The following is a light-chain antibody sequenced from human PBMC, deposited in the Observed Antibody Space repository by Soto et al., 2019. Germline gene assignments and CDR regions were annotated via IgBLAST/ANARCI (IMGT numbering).Light chain of an antibody. J-gene: IGKJ5*01. CDR3: QQYGSSPLT. V-gene: IGKV3-20*01. CDR1: QSVISRY. CDR2: GAS. Sequence: EIVLTQSPGTLSLSPGERATLSCRASQSVISRYLAWYQQRPGQAPRLLIYGASSRATGIPDRFSGSGSGTDFNLTISRLEPEDFVVYYCQQYGSSPLTFGQGTRLEIK.